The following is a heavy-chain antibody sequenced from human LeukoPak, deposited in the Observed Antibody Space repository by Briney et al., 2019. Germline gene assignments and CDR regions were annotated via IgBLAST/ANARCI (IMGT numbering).Heavy chain of an antibody. CDR3: ARGPTYYYDSSGYWKRDDAFDI. Sequence: SETLSLTCAVSGASISSSNWGSWVRQPPGEGLEWIRYIYYSGSTNYNPSLKSRVTISVDTSKNQFSLKLSSVTAADTAVYYCARGPTYYYDSSGYWKRDDAFDIWGQGTMVTVSS. CDR2: IYYSGST. D-gene: IGHD3-22*01. V-gene: IGHV4-4*02. CDR1: GASISSSNW. J-gene: IGHJ3*02.